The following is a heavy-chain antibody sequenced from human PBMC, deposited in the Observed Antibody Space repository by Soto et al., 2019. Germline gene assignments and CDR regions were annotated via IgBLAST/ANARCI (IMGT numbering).Heavy chain of an antibody. CDR2: ISARGGSS. CDR1: GFSFNFYA. D-gene: IGHD5-12*01. J-gene: IGHJ4*02. Sequence: EVHLLESGGGLVQPGGSLRLSWAASGFSFNFYAMVWVRQAPGKGLEWVSVISARGGSSYFADSVKGRFTISRDNSKNVLSLEMNSLRAEDTAIYFCAKGSIEYSASVDNWGQGTLVLVSS. V-gene: IGHV3-23*01. CDR3: AKGSIEYSASVDN.